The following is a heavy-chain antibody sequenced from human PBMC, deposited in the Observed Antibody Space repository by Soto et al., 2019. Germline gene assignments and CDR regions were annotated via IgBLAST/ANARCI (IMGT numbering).Heavy chain of an antibody. CDR3: ARDASGH. Sequence: EVQLVESGGGLVQPGGSLRLSCAASGLTVSTNPMSWVRQAPGKGLEWVSVIYTGGGTHYAESVKGSFTISRDNSKNTVNLQMNSLRPADTAVDYCARDASGHWGQGTLGTVSS. CDR2: IYTGGGT. V-gene: IGHV3-66*01. CDR1: GLTVSTNP. J-gene: IGHJ4*02.